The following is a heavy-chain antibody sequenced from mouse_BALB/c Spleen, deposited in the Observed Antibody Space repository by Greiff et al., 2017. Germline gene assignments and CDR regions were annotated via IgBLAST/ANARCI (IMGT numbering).Heavy chain of an antibody. Sequence: EVKLVESGPGLVKPSQSLSLTCTVTGYSITSDYAWNWIRQFPGNKLEWMGYISYSGSTSYNPSLKSRISITRDTSKNQFFLQLNSVTTEDTATYYCARFYYCNYFTFDYWGQGTTLTVSS. CDR3: ARFYYCNYFTFDY. V-gene: IGHV3-2*02. CDR1: GYSITSDYA. CDR2: ISYSGST. J-gene: IGHJ2*01. D-gene: IGHD2-1*01.